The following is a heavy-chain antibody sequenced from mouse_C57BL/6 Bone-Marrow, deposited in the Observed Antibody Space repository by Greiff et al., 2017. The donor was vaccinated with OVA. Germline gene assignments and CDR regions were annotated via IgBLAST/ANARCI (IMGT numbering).Heavy chain of an antibody. CDR3: TRSGSNYVDFDY. V-gene: IGHV1-15*01. J-gene: IGHJ2*01. CDR2: IDPETGGT. CDR1: GYTFTDYE. Sequence: QVQLKQSGAELVRPGASVTLSCKASGYTFTDYEMHWVKQTPVHGLEWIGAIDPETGGTAYNQKFKGKAILTADKSSSTAYMELRSLTSEDSAVYYCTRSGSNYVDFDYWGQGTTLTVSS. D-gene: IGHD2-5*01.